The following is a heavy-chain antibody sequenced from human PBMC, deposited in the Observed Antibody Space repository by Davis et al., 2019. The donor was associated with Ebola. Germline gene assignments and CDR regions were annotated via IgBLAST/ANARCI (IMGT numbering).Heavy chain of an antibody. CDR1: GYTFTSYA. V-gene: IGHV1-3*01. CDR3: AREVLLWFGELLSGSDGMDV. Sequence: ASVKVSCKASGYTFTSYAMHWVRQAPGQRREWMGWINAGNGNTKYSQKFQGRVTITRDTSASTAYMELRSLRSDDTVVYYCAREVLLWFGELLSGSDGMDVWGQGTTVTVSS. J-gene: IGHJ6*02. CDR2: INAGNGNT. D-gene: IGHD3-10*01.